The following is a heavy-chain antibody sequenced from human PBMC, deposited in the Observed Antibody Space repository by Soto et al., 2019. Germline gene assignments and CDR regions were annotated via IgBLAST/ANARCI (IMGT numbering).Heavy chain of an antibody. D-gene: IGHD6-19*01. Sequence: ASVKVSCKASGYTFTGYAMHWVRQAPGQRLEWMGWINAGNGNTKYSQKFQGRVTITRDTSASTAYMELSSLRSEDTAVYYCARAGPYSSGWTYGMDVWGQGTTVTVSS. CDR2: INAGNGNT. CDR3: ARAGPYSSGWTYGMDV. V-gene: IGHV1-3*01. J-gene: IGHJ6*02. CDR1: GYTFTGYA.